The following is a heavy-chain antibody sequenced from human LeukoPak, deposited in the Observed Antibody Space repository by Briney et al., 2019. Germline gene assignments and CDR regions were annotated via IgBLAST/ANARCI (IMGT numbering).Heavy chain of an antibody. CDR3: ARDREGFGESYFDY. V-gene: IGHV3-21*01. J-gene: IGHJ4*02. D-gene: IGHD3-10*01. Sequence: GGSLSLSFAASGFTFSSYNMNWVRQAPGKGLEWVSFISTSSSYIYYADSVKGRFTISRDNAKNSLYLQMNSLRAEDTAMYYCARDREGFGESYFDYWGQGTLVTVSS. CDR2: ISTSSSYI. CDR1: GFTFSSYN.